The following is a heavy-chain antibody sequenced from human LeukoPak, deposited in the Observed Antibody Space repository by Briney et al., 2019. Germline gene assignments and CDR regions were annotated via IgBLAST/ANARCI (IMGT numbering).Heavy chain of an antibody. CDR1: EGAFTRAA. CDR3: ATPRMEYYGSGIHYSYYYLDV. D-gene: IGHD3-10*01. J-gene: IGHJ6*03. Sequence: GASVKALSKASEGAFTRAAVSWGRQAPGQGLEWTGGDLPHSGIADYEQKFQGRVTLTADASTSTAYMELNSLTSEDTAVYYCATPRMEYYGSGIHYSYYYLDVWGSGTAVTVSS. V-gene: IGHV1-69*01. CDR2: DLPHSGIA.